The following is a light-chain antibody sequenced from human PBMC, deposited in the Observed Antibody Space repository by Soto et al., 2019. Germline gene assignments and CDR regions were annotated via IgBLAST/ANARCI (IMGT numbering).Light chain of an antibody. CDR3: CSYAGDYMFV. CDR2: EGT. CDR1: NSDPGSYNL. J-gene: IGLJ1*01. Sequence: HSALTQPASVSGSPGQSITISCTGTNSDPGSYNLVSWFQQHPGKVPKVMIYEGTKRPSWVSERFSGSKSDNTASLTISGLQAEDEGDYYCCSYAGDYMFVFGTGTKLTVL. V-gene: IGLV2-23*01.